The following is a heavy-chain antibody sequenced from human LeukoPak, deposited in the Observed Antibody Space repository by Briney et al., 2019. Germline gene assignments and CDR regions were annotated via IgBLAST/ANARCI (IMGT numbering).Heavy chain of an antibody. CDR2: IEERGSRK. CDR1: GFTFSSYW. V-gene: IGHV3-7*01. J-gene: IGHJ4*02. Sequence: PGGSLRLSCAASGFTFSSYWMSWVRQAPGKGLEWVANIEERGSRKYYVDSVKGRFTTSRDNAKNSVYLQMNSLRAEDTAVYYCARVGRVTTPRYSDYWGQGTLVTVSS. CDR3: ARVGRVTTPRYSDY. D-gene: IGHD4-17*01.